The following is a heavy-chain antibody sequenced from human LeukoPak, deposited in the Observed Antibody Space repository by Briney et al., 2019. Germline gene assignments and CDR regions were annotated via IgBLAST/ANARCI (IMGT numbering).Heavy chain of an antibody. CDR2: IYYSGST. J-gene: IGHJ4*02. D-gene: IGHD4-17*01. Sequence: PSETLSLTCTVSGGSISSYYWSWIRPPPGKGLEWIGYIYYSGSTNYNPSLKSRVTISVDTSKNQFPLKLSSVTAADTAVYYCASIDYAFSVFDYWGQGTLVTVSS. CDR1: GGSISSYY. V-gene: IGHV4-59*01. CDR3: ASIDYAFSVFDY.